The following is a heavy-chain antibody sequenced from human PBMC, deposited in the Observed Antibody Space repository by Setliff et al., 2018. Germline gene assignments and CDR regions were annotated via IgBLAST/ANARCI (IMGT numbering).Heavy chain of an antibody. D-gene: IGHD5-12*01. CDR2: ISPYNEKT. CDR1: GYNFITFG. CDR3: VRGPGPSVVVAMPFDR. J-gene: IGHJ4*02. Sequence: ASVKVSCKTSGYNFITFGISWVRRAPGQGLEWMGWISPYNEKTNYAEKFQGRVAMTTDTSTTTVYMEVASLRSDDTAVYYCVRGPGPSVVVAMPFDRWGQGTLVTVSS. V-gene: IGHV1-18*01.